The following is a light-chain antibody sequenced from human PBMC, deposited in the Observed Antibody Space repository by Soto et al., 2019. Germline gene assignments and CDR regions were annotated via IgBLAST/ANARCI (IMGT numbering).Light chain of an antibody. CDR1: SGSVSSSNY. J-gene: IGLJ3*02. V-gene: IGLV8-61*01. Sequence: QTVVTQELSISVSPGGTVTLTCGLTSGSVSSSNYPSWYQQTPGQAPRTLIHSTNTRSSGVPDRFSGSILGNKAALTITGAQAHDESDYYCVLHMASGVWVFGGGTKLTVL. CDR3: VLHMASGVWV. CDR2: STN.